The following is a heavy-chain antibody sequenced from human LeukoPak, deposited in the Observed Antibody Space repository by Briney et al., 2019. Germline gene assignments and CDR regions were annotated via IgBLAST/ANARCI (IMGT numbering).Heavy chain of an antibody. D-gene: IGHD2-15*01. CDR2: IRSKAYGGTT. CDR3: TRGDIVVVVAALSLVFDY. J-gene: IGHJ4*02. V-gene: IGHV3-49*03. CDR1: GFTFGDYA. Sequence: PGGSLRLSCTASGFTFGDYAMSWFRQAPGKGLEWVGFIRSKAYGGTTEYAASVKGRFTISRDDSKSIAYLQMNSLKTEDTAVYYCTRGDIVVVVAALSLVFDYWGQGTLVTVSS.